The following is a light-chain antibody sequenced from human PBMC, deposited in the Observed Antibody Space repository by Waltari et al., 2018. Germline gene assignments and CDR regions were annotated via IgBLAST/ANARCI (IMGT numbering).Light chain of an antibody. CDR2: ANT. V-gene: IGLV1-40*01. CDR3: QSYDTSLSGSRV. J-gene: IGLJ2*01. CDR1: NSNLGAGYD. Sequence: QSVLTQPPSVSGAPGQRVTISCTGSNSNLGAGYDVQWYQQLPGTAPKLLIYANTNRPSGFPDRCSGSKSGTSASRAITGLQAEDEADYYCQSYDTSLSGSRVFGGGTKLTVL.